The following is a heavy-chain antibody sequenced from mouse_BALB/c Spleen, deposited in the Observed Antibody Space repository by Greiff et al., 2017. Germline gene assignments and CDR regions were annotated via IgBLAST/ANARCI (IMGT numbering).Heavy chain of an antibody. CDR2: ISYDGSN. CDR1: GYSITSGYY. J-gene: IGHJ3*01. Sequence: EVKLEESGPGLVKPSQSLSLTCSVTGYSITSGYYWNWIRQFPGNKLEWMGYISYDGSNNYNPSLKNRISITRDTSKNQFFLKLNSVTTEDTATYYCASHVDYWGQGTLVTVSA. V-gene: IGHV3-6*02. CDR3: ASHVDY.